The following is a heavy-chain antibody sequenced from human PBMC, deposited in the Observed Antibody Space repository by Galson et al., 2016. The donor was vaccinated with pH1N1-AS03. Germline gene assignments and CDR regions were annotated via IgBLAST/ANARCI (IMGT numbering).Heavy chain of an antibody. J-gene: IGHJ1*01. CDR3: ARDGNYDSSGYYPEYFQL. D-gene: IGHD3-22*01. CDR1: GGAIDPQY. CDR2: NHYTVNT. V-gene: IGHV4-59*11. Sequence: SEPLSLTCTVSGGAIDPQYWNWVRQSPGKGLEWIGYNHYTVNTKYHPSFDSRVTISIDTSKSQFSLRLSSVTAADTAVYFCARDGNYDSSGYYPEYFQLWGQVSLVTVSS.